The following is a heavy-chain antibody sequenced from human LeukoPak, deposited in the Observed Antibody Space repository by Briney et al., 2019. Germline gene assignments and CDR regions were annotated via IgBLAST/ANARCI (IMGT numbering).Heavy chain of an antibody. V-gene: IGHV3-9*01. CDR2: ISWNSRSI. D-gene: IGHD6-19*01. CDR3: AKDSDGGTVAGLWSDP. J-gene: IGHJ5*02. CDR1: GFTLDEYA. Sequence: GRSLRLSCAASGFTLDEYAMHWVRQAPGNGLEWVSGISWNSRSIGYADSVKGRFTISRDNAKNSLYLQMNSLRAEDTALYYCAKDSDGGTVAGLWSDPWGQGTLLTVSS.